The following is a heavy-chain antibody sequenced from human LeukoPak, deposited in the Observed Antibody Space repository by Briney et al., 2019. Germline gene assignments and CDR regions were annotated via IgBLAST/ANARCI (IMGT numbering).Heavy chain of an antibody. Sequence: GGSLRLSCAASGFTLITYSINWVRQAPGKGLEWVSSISANSSYIYYADSVKGRFTISRDNARNSLYLQMNNLRAEDTAVYYCAREEMGGTARSGALYWGQGTLVTVSS. CDR3: AREEMGGTARSGALY. CDR2: ISANSSYI. D-gene: IGHD3-10*01. J-gene: IGHJ4*02. CDR1: GFTLITYS. V-gene: IGHV3-21*01.